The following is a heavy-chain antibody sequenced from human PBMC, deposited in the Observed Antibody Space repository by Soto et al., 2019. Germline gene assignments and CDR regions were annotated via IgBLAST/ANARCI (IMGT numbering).Heavy chain of an antibody. D-gene: IGHD5-12*01. CDR3: ARGDGYNWGYYFDY. Sequence: SETLSLTCTVSGGSISSYYWSWIRQPPGKGLEWIGYVYYSGSTNYNPSLKSRVTISVDTSKNQFSLRVSSVTAADTAVYYCARGDGYNWGYYFDYWGQGTLVTVSS. CDR2: VYYSGST. V-gene: IGHV4-59*01. J-gene: IGHJ4*02. CDR1: GGSISSYY.